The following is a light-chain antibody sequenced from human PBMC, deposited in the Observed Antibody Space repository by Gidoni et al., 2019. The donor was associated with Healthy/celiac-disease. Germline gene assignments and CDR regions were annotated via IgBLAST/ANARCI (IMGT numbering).Light chain of an antibody. CDR2: EVS. CDR3: MQSIQLPPG. J-gene: IGKJ2*03. V-gene: IGKV2D-29*01. Sequence: DIVMTQTPPPRSVTPGQPASIACQSSQSRLHSDGKTYLSWYMPKPGQPPQLLIYEVSNRFSGVPDRFSGSGSGTDFTLKISRVEADDVGVYYCMQSIQLPPGFGQGTKLEIK. CDR1: QSRLHSDGKTY.